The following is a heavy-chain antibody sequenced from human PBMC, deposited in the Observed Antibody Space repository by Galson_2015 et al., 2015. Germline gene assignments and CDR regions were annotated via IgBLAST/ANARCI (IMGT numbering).Heavy chain of an antibody. D-gene: IGHD1-26*01. J-gene: IGHJ4*02. CDR1: GFTFRNYA. Sequence: SLRLSCAASGFTFRNYAMSWVRQAPGKGLEWVSVITGGGSTYYADSVKGRFTISRGNSKNTLYLQMNSLRAEDTAVYYCAKEVLEGVARWGGPDYWGQGALVPVSA. CDR2: ITGGGST. CDR3: AKEVLEGVARWGGPDY. V-gene: IGHV3-23*01.